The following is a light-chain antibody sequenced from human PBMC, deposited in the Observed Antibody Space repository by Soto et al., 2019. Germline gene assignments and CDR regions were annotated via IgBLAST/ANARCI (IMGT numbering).Light chain of an antibody. J-gene: IGLJ1*01. V-gene: IGLV2-11*01. CDR3: CSYAGSYSYV. CDR1: SSDVGGYNY. CDR2: DVS. Sequence: QSVLAQPRSVSGSPGQSVTISCTGTSSDVGGYNYVSWYQEQPGKAPKLMIYDVSKRPSGVPDRFSGSKSGNTASLTISGLQAEDEADYSCCSYAGSYSYVFGTGTKVTVL.